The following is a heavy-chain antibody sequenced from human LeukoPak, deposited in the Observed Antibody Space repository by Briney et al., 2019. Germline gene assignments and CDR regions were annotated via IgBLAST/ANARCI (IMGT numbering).Heavy chain of an antibody. CDR2: IYHSGST. Sequence: PSQTLSLTCAVSGGSISSGGYSWSWIRQPPGKGLEWIGYIYHSGSTYYNPSLKSRVTISVDRSKNQFSLKLSSVTAADTAVYYCARGISTLRRVRGGHGFDYWGQGTLVTVSS. D-gene: IGHD3-10*01. CDR1: GGSISSGGYS. CDR3: ARGISTLRRVRGGHGFDY. V-gene: IGHV4-30-2*01. J-gene: IGHJ4*02.